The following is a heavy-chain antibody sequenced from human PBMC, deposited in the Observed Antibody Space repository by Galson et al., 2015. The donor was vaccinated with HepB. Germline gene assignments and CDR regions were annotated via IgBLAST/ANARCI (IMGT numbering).Heavy chain of an antibody. CDR1: GFTFSNYW. CDR2: IKQDGSEK. Sequence: SLRLSCAASGFTFSNYWMSWVRQAPGKGLEWVANIKQDGSEKYYVDSVKGRFTISRDNAENSLYLQMDSLRLEDTAVYYCASFQSGWYFGTYPWGQGTLVTVSS. CDR3: ASFQSGWYFGTYP. D-gene: IGHD6-19*01. J-gene: IGHJ5*02. V-gene: IGHV3-7*03.